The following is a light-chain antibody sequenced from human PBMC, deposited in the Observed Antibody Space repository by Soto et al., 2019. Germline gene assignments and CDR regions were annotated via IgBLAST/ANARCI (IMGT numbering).Light chain of an antibody. J-gene: IGKJ1*01. Sequence: EIVLTQSPGTLSLSPGERATLSCRASQSVRSSYLAWYQQKPGQAPRLRIYVASSRATGIPDRFSGSGSGTDFTLTISRLEPEDFAVYYCHQYARSPKTFGQGAKVEIK. CDR1: QSVRSSY. CDR3: HQYARSPKT. V-gene: IGKV3-20*01. CDR2: VAS.